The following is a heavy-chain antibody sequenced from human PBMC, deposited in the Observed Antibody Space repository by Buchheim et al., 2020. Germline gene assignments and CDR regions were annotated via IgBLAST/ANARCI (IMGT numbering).Heavy chain of an antibody. CDR1: GFTFDDYG. Sequence: EVQLVESGGGVVRPGGSLRLSCAASGFTFDDYGMSWVRQAPGKGLEWVSGINWNGGSTGYADSVKGRFTISRDNAKNSLYLQMNSLRAEDTALYYCARDRVGLGVVPAAMEGLHYYGMDVWGQGPT. CDR3: ARDRVGLGVVPAAMEGLHYYGMDV. CDR2: INWNGGST. D-gene: IGHD2-2*01. V-gene: IGHV3-20*04. J-gene: IGHJ6*02.